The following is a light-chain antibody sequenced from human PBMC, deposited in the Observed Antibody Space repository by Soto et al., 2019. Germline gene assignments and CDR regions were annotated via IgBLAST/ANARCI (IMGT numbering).Light chain of an antibody. J-gene: IGLJ1*01. CDR2: DVS. Sequence: QSVLTQPASVPGSPGQSITISCTGTSIDVGGYHYVSLYQQHPGKAPKLMTYDVSSRPSGVSNRFSGSKSVNTSSLTISGLQAEDEADYYCSSYTCSSTLVFVTGTELTVL. CDR1: SIDVGGYHY. CDR3: SSYTCSSTLV. V-gene: IGLV2-14*01.